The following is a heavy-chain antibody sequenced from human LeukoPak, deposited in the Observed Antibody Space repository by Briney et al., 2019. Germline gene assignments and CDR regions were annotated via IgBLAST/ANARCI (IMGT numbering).Heavy chain of an antibody. D-gene: IGHD1-26*01. V-gene: IGHV3-48*01. Sequence: GGSLRLSCAVSGFTFSRYSMNWVRQAPGKGLEWVSYISSSSSTIYYADSVKGRFTISRDNAKNSLYLQMNSLRAEDTAVYYCARDKAVGATLFDYWGQGTLVTVSS. CDR1: GFTFSRYS. J-gene: IGHJ4*02. CDR2: ISSSSSTI. CDR3: ARDKAVGATLFDY.